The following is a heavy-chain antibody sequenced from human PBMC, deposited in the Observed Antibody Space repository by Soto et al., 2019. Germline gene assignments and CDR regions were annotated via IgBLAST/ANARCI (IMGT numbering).Heavy chain of an antibody. V-gene: IGHV3-23*01. CDR2: ISGSGDST. J-gene: IGHJ4*02. CDR3: AEVTWQLVHTHYLHY. D-gene: IGHD6-6*01. CDR1: GFTFSSYA. Sequence: EVQLLESGGGLVQPGGSLRLSCAASGFTFSSYAIHWFRQAPGEGLEWVSGISGSGDSTSYTASVKGRFTISRDNSKNTLTLHMNSLRAEDTAVYYCAEVTWQLVHTHYLHYWGQGTLVTVSS.